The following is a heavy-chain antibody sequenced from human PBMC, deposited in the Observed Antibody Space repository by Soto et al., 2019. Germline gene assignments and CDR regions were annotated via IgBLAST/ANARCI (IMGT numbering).Heavy chain of an antibody. CDR3: AREPNDELHLRIDF. J-gene: IGHJ4*02. D-gene: IGHD3-10*01. Sequence: QVQLVESGGGVVQPGRSLRLSCAASGFTFSSYAMHWVRQAPGKGLEWVAVISYDGSNKYYADSVKGRFTVSRDNSKSTLFLQMNSLRAEDAAVYYCAREPNDELHLRIDFWGQGALVTVSS. CDR2: ISYDGSNK. V-gene: IGHV3-30-3*01. CDR1: GFTFSSYA.